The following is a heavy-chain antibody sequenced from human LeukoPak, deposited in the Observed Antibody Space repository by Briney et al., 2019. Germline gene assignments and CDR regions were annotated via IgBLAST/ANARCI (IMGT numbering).Heavy chain of an antibody. V-gene: IGHV1-69*01. CDR2: IIPIFGTA. J-gene: IGHJ5*02. Sequence: SVKVSCKASGGTFSSYAISWVRQSPGQGLEWMGGIIPIFGTANYAQKFQGRVTITADESTSTAYMELSSLRSEDTAVYYCARDWTGSSGSIGVVWFDPWGQGTLVTVSS. D-gene: IGHD3-10*01. CDR3: ARDWTGSSGSIGVVWFDP. CDR1: GGTFSSYA.